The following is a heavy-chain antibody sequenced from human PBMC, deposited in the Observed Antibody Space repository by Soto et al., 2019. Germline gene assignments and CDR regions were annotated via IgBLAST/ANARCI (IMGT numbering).Heavy chain of an antibody. CDR3: ARGGEIQLYCTNGVCYTAAWFDP. CDR1: SGSISSSNW. J-gene: IGHJ5*02. Sequence: SETLSLTCAVSSGSISSSNWWSWVRQPPGKGLEWIGEIYHSGSTNYNPSLKSRVTISVDKSKNQFSLKLSSVTAADTAVYYCARGGEIQLYCTNGVCYTAAWFDPWGQGTLVTVSS. D-gene: IGHD2-8*01. CDR2: IYHSGST. V-gene: IGHV4-4*02.